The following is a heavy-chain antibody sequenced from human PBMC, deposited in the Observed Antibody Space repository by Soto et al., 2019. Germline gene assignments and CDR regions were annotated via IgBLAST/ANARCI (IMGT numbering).Heavy chain of an antibody. J-gene: IGHJ5*02. V-gene: IGHV3-30-3*01. Sequence: QVQLVESGGGVVQPGRSLRLSCAASGFTFGNSAIYWVRQTPGKGLEWVAMISSSGGKKYYAESVRGRFSVSRDSSKNTVYLQMNSLRLEDTAVYYCARELEACFDPWGQGTLVTVSS. CDR3: ARELEACFDP. CDR1: GFTFGNSA. CDR2: ISSSGGKK.